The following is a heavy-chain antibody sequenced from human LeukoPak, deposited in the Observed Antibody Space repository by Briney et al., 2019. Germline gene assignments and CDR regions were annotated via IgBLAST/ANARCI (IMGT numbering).Heavy chain of an antibody. CDR2: VSTSGST. V-gene: IGHV4-4*07. CDR1: GDPISRYY. Sequence: SETLSLTCTVSGDPISRYYWSWIRQPAGKGLEWIGRVSTSGSTNYNPSLKSRVTISVDTSKNQFSLKLSSVTAADTAVYYCARDCRGKPTYYYYGMDVWGQGTTVTVSS. CDR3: ARDCRGKPTYYYYGMDV. D-gene: IGHD5-12*01. J-gene: IGHJ6*02.